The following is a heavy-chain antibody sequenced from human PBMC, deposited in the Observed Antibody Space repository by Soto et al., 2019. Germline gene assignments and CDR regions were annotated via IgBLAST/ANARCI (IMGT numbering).Heavy chain of an antibody. D-gene: IGHD2-21*01. CDR3: TRETCGAYPTGY. Sequence: QITLKESGPTLVKPTQTLTLTCTFSGFSLSTRGVGVGWIRQPPGKALEWLAVIYWTVDKRYSPSLQSRLTHTKYTSKNQVVLTMTNMDPVDTTILYFTRETCGAYPTGYWAQGTLVTVSS. J-gene: IGHJ4*02. CDR2: IYWTVDK. CDR1: GFSLSTRGVG. V-gene: IGHV2-5*01.